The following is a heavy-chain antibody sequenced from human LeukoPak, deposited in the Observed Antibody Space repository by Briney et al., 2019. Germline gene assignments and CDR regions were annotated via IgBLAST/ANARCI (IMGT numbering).Heavy chain of an antibody. CDR3: AKVGTDYYMDV. J-gene: IGHJ6*03. CDR2: ISYDGSNK. V-gene: IGHV3-30*01. Sequence: PGRSLRLSCAASGFTFSIFAMHCVRQAPGKGIEWVAVISYDGSNKYYADSVKGRFTISRDNSKNTLYLQMNSLRAADTAVYYCAKVGTDYYMDVWGKGTTVTVSS. CDR1: GFTFSIFA.